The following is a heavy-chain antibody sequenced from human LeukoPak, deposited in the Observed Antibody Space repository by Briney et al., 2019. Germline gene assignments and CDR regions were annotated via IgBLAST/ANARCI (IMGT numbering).Heavy chain of an antibody. V-gene: IGHV3-48*03. J-gene: IGHJ4*02. D-gene: IGHD4-23*01. CDR2: ISSGSTI. Sequence: GGSLRLSCAASGFTFSSYEMNWVRQAPGKGLEWVSYISSGSTIYYADSVKGRFTISRDNAKNSLYLQMNSLRAEDTAVYYCARERWGRLDYWGQGTLVTVSS. CDR1: GFTFSSYE. CDR3: ARERWGRLDY.